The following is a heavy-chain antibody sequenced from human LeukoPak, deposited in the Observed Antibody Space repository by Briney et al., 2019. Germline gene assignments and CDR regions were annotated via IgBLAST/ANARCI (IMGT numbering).Heavy chain of an antibody. Sequence: SETLSLTCTVSGDPICSSNFYWGWIRQPPGKGLEWIGSIYYGGSTFYSPSLKSRVTISVDAAKNQFPLTLSSVTAADTAVYYCARHPPYGSRSWGAYYFDHWGQGNLVTVSS. J-gene: IGHJ4*02. CDR1: GDPICSSNFY. V-gene: IGHV4-39*01. CDR2: IYYGGST. D-gene: IGHD3-10*01. CDR3: ARHPPYGSRSWGAYYFDH.